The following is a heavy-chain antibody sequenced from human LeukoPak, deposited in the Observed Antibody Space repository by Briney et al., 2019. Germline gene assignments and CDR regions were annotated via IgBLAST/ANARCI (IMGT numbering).Heavy chain of an antibody. Sequence: GASVKVSCKASGYTFTSYGISWVRQAPGQGLEWMGWISVYNGNTNYAQKLQGRVTMTTDTSTSTAYMELRSLRSDDTAVYYCAREAYCSSTSCYYSDYWGQGTLVTVSS. J-gene: IGHJ4*02. V-gene: IGHV1-18*01. CDR3: AREAYCSSTSCYYSDY. D-gene: IGHD2-2*01. CDR2: ISVYNGNT. CDR1: GYTFTSYG.